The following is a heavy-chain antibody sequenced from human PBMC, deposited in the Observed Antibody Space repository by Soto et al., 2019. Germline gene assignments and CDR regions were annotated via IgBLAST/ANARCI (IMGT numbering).Heavy chain of an antibody. CDR2: ISGSGGNT. Sequence: DVQLLESGGDLVQPGGSLRLSCAASGFTFSSYAMNWVRQAPGKGLEWVSAISGSGGNTFYADSVKGRFTISRDNSKNTLFLQMHSLRAEDTAIYYCAMLNSGSYSYHGMDVWGQGTTVTVSS. V-gene: IGHV3-23*01. J-gene: IGHJ6*02. CDR1: GFTFSSYA. D-gene: IGHD1-26*01. CDR3: AMLNSGSYSYHGMDV.